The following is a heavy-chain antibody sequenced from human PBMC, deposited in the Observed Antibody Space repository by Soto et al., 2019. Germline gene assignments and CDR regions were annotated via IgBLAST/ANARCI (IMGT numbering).Heavy chain of an antibody. V-gene: IGHV3-23*01. CDR2: ISGGGDGT. J-gene: IGHJ4*02. Sequence: EIHLLESGGGLVQPGGSVRLSCTASGFPFGNYAMYWVRQAPGKGLEWVSGISGGGDGTNYADSVKGRFTVSRDNSRNTMYLQMNSLRAEDTAVYYCAKEPRLQLAYWGQGTLVTVSS. D-gene: IGHD1-1*01. CDR3: AKEPRLQLAY. CDR1: GFPFGNYA.